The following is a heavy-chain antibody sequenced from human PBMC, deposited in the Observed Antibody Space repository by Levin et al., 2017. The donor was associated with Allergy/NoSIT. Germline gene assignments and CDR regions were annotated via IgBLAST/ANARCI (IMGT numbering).Heavy chain of an antibody. V-gene: IGHV3-23*01. CDR3: ANHLSVTVFGVNFLIDY. D-gene: IGHD3-3*01. CDR2: ISGSGGSGGTI. Sequence: GGSLRLSCTASGFTFGNYAMNWVRQAPGKGLEWVSTISGSGGSGGTIYYADSVRGRFTISRDNSNNTLYLQIDRLRAEDTAVYYCANHLSVTVFGVNFLIDYWGQGTLVTVSS. CDR1: GFTFGNYA. J-gene: IGHJ4*02.